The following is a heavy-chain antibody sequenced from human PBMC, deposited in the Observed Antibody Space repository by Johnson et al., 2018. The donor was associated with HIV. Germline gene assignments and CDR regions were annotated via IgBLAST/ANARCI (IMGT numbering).Heavy chain of an antibody. Sequence: VQLVESGGGLVKPGGSLRLSCAASGFTFSNAWMSWVRQAPGKGLEWVGRIKSKTDGGTTDYAAPVKGRFTISRDDSKNTLYMQMNSLKTEDTAVYYCTTAIPRVTTVITTADAFDIWGQGTMVTVSS. CDR3: TTAIPRVTTVITTADAFDI. CDR1: GFTFSNAW. CDR2: IKSKTDGGTT. D-gene: IGHD4-17*01. V-gene: IGHV3-15*01. J-gene: IGHJ3*02.